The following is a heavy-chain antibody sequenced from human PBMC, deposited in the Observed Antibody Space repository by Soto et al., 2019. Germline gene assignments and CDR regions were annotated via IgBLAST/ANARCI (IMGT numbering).Heavy chain of an antibody. CDR1: GFTFNSAP. J-gene: IGHJ4*02. V-gene: IGHV3-15*01. Sequence: EVQLVESGGGLVKPGESLRLSCAASGFTFNSAPMSWVRQAPGKGLEWVGRIKRNTDGGKIDYPATVKGRFTISRDDSKNTLYLQMNSLKIEDTAVYYCTPPAIAVAGTQPFNYWGQGALVTVSS. D-gene: IGHD6-19*01. CDR2: IKRNTDGGKI. CDR3: TPPAIAVAGTQPFNY.